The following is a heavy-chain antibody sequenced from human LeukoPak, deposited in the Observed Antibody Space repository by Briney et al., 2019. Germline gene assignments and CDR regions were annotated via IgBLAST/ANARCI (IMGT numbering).Heavy chain of an antibody. Sequence: GESLKISCKGSGYSFTSYWIGWVRQMPGKGLEWMGIIYPGDSDTRYSPSFQGQVTISADKSISTAYLQWSSLKASDTAMYYCASVHYYDSSGYEYYFDYWGQGTLVTVSS. V-gene: IGHV5-51*01. J-gene: IGHJ4*02. CDR1: GYSFTSYW. D-gene: IGHD3-22*01. CDR2: IYPGDSDT. CDR3: ASVHYYDSSGYEYYFDY.